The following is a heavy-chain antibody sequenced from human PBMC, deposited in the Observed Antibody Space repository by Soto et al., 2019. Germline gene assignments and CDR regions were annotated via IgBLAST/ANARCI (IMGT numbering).Heavy chain of an antibody. CDR1: GFTFSSYG. D-gene: IGHD3-10*01. Sequence: QVQLVESGGAVVQPGRALRLSCAASGFTFSSYGMHWVRQAPGKGLEWVAVISYDGSNKYYADSVKGRFTISRDNSKNTLYLQMNSLRAEDTAVYYCAKGGALLWFGEFYYFDYWGQGTLVTVSS. CDR3: AKGGALLWFGEFYYFDY. CDR2: ISYDGSNK. J-gene: IGHJ4*02. V-gene: IGHV3-30*18.